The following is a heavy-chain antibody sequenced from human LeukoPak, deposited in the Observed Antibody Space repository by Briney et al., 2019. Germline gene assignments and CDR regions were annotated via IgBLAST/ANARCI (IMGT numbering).Heavy chain of an antibody. V-gene: IGHV3-23*01. Sequence: GGSLRLSCAATGFTFSNYAMSWVRQAPGKGLEWVSGISGSDGSTYYADSVKGRFTISRDNSKNTLYLQMNSLRAEDTAVYYCAKDRFQSKVRGIDYWGQGTLVTVSS. CDR3: AKDRFQSKVRGIDY. CDR2: ISGSDGST. D-gene: IGHD2-21*01. CDR1: GFTFSNYA. J-gene: IGHJ4*02.